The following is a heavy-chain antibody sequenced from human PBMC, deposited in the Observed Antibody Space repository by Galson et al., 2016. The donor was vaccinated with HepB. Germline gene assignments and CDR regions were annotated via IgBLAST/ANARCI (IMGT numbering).Heavy chain of an antibody. CDR3: ARQRATVVTRDFDS. Sequence: QSGAEVKKPGESLRISCKGSGYSFTTYWISWVRQMPGKGLEWMGKIDPVDSHTNYSPSFQGHVTISADKSISTAYLQWSSLKASDTAMYYCARQRATVVTRDFDSWGQGTLVTVSS. V-gene: IGHV5-10-1*01. CDR1: GYSFTTYW. D-gene: IGHD4-23*01. CDR2: IDPVDSHT. J-gene: IGHJ4*02.